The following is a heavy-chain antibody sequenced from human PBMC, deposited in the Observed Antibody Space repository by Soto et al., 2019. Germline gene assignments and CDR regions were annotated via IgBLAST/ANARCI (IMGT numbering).Heavy chain of an antibody. V-gene: IGHV3-23*01. CDR2: ITDTGGDT. CDR1: GITFWSRA. D-gene: IGHD3-10*01. J-gene: IGHJ4*02. Sequence: WGSLRLSCVASGITFWSRAMSFCGHSPFEGLEWVSSITDTGGDTKYADSVRGRFTISRDNSKNTLYLLMSRLRAEDSVLYFCARGSEESYPGSRIFDLWGRGTLVTVSS. CDR3: ARGSEESYPGSRIFDL.